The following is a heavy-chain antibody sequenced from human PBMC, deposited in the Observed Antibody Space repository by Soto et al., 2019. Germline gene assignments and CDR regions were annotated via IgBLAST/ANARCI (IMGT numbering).Heavy chain of an antibody. V-gene: IGHV3-30-3*01. CDR2: ISYDGSNK. CDR1: GFTFSGYA. J-gene: IGHJ4*02. CDR3: ARDQYDILTGPNY. Sequence: GGSLRLSCAASGFTFSGYAMHWVRQAPGKGLEWVALISYDGSNKYYADSVKGRFTISRDNSKNTLYLQMNGLRPEDAAVYYCARDQYDILTGPNYWGQGTLVTVSS. D-gene: IGHD3-9*01.